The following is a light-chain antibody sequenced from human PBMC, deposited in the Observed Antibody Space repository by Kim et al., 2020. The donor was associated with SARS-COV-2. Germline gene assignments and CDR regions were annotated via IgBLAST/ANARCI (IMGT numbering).Light chain of an antibody. CDR1: QSVNNN. CDR2: GAS. Sequence: PGERATLSCRASQSVNNNLAWYQHKPGQAPRLLIYGASTRATGIPARFTGSGSGTEFTLTISSLQSEDLAIYYCQQYDDWPPMYTFGQGTKLEI. J-gene: IGKJ2*01. CDR3: QQYDDWPPMYT. V-gene: IGKV3-15*01.